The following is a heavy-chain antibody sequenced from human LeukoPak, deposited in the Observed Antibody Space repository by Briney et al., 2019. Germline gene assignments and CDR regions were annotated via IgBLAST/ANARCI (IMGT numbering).Heavy chain of an antibody. V-gene: IGHV1-2*02. CDR1: GYTFSGYY. CDR2: INPKSGGT. D-gene: IGHD3-10*01. Sequence: GASVKVSCKASGYTFSGYYMHWVRQAPGQGLEWMGWINPKSGGTNYAQKFQGRVTMTRDTSISTAYMELSRLRFDDTAVYYCAGDMVRGVILRRVLEYWGQGTLVTVSS. CDR3: AGDMVRGVILRRVLEY. J-gene: IGHJ4*02.